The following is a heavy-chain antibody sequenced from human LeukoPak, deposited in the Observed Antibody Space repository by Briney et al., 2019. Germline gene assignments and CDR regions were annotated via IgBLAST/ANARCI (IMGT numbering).Heavy chain of an antibody. D-gene: IGHD3-22*01. CDR3: AREDYDSSGYFY. CDR1: TFTLSSYS. V-gene: IGHV3-21*01. J-gene: IGHJ4*02. CDR2: ISTSTSYK. Sequence: PGGSLRISCAASTFTLSSYSMNWVRQAPGKGLEWVSSISTSTSYKYYADSVKGRFTISRDNAKNSLYLQMNSLRAEDTAVYYCAREDYDSSGYFYWGQGTLVTVSS.